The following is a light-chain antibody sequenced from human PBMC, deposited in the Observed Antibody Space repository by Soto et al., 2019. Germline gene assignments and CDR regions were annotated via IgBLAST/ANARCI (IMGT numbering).Light chain of an antibody. Sequence: NFMLTQPHSVSESPGKTVTISCTRSSGSIASNYVQWYQQRPGSAPTTVIYEDNQRPSGVPDRFSGSIDSSSNSASLTISGLKTEDEADYYCQSYDSSTLYVFGTGTKLT. CDR3: QSYDSSTLYV. CDR2: EDN. V-gene: IGLV6-57*03. CDR1: SGSIASNY. J-gene: IGLJ1*01.